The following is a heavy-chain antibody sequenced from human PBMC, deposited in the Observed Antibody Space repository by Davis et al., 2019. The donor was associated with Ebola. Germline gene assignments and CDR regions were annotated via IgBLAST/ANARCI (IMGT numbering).Heavy chain of an antibody. V-gene: IGHV5-51*01. CDR1: GYFFTNYW. CDR3: AGSEALWGASDY. J-gene: IGHJ4*02. CDR2: IYPGDSDT. D-gene: IGHD3-16*01. Sequence: GESLKISCKGSGYFFTNYWIGWVRQLPGKGLEWMGIIYPGDSDTRYSPSFEGQVTISVDRSIGTAFLQWNTLKASDTGIYYCAGSEALWGASDYWGQGTLVTVSS.